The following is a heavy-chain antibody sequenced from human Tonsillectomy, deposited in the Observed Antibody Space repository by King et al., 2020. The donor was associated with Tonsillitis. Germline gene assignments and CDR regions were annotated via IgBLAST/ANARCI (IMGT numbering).Heavy chain of an antibody. CDR1: GGTFSSYA. Sequence: VQLVESGAEVKKPGSSVKVSCKASGGTFSSYAISWVRQAPGQGLEWMGRIISIFGIANYAQKFQGRVTITADTSTSTAYMELSSLRSEDTAVYYCASAWGKASPVGGWFDPWDQGTLVTVSS. J-gene: IGHJ5*02. CDR2: IISIFGIA. D-gene: IGHD3-16*01. V-gene: IGHV1-69*09. CDR3: ASAWGKASPVGGWFDP.